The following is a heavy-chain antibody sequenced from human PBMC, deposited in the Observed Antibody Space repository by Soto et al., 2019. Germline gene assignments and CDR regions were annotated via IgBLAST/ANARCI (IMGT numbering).Heavy chain of an antibody. V-gene: IGHV1-2*04. D-gene: IGHD3-9*01. CDR2: INPNSGGT. J-gene: IGHJ6*02. CDR3: ARGPYDISTGLISPFYYYYGMDV. Sequence: QVQLVQSGAEVKKPGASVKVSCKASGYTFTGYYMHWVRQAPGQGLEWMGWINPNSGGTNYAQKFQGWVTMTRDTSISTAYMELSRLRSDDTAVYYCARGPYDISTGLISPFYYYYGMDVWGQGTTVTVSS. CDR1: GYTFTGYY.